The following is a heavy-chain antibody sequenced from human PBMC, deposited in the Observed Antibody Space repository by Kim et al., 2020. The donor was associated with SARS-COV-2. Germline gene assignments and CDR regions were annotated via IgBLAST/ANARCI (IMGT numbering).Heavy chain of an antibody. V-gene: IGHV3-15*01. D-gene: IGHD3-22*01. CDR2: IKRESDGGTT. Sequence: GGSLRLSCAVSGFTINSAWMHWVRQAPGKGLEWVGRIKRESDGGTTDYAASVKGRFTISRDDSKNTLYLQMNSLKTEDTATYYCVTDDRGGQGTLVTVSS. CDR1: GFTINSAW. J-gene: IGHJ4*02. CDR3: VTDDR.